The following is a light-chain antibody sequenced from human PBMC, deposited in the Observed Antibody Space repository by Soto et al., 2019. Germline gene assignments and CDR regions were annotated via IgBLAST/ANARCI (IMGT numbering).Light chain of an antibody. J-gene: IGKJ5*01. CDR1: PSVTNF. CDR3: LRGHGMPAVT. V-gene: IGKV3-11*01. CDR2: GAF. Sequence: TLSLSPWQRETDSYKLSPSVTNFLAWYQQKPGQAPRLLIYGAFNRATGIPARFSGSGSGTDFTLTISILFPEDSGNTYYLRGHGMPAVTFFRGIRLE.